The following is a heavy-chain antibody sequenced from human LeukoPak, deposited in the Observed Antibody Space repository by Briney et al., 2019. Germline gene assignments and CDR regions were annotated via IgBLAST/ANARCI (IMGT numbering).Heavy chain of an antibody. D-gene: IGHD5-24*01. CDR1: GFTFSNYD. CDR3: ARTIEMATISYFDY. Sequence: GGSLRLSCAASGFTFSNYDMHWVRQATGKGLEWVSGIGTAGDIYYPGSVKGRFTISRENAKNSLYLQMNSLRAGDTAVYYCARTIEMATISYFDYWGQGTLVTVSS. V-gene: IGHV3-13*01. CDR2: IGTAGDI. J-gene: IGHJ4*02.